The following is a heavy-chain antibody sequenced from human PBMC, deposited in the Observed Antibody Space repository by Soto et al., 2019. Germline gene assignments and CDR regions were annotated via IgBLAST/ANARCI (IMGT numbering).Heavy chain of an antibody. J-gene: IGHJ6*02. CDR1: GFDFSDFY. CDR2: ISGSGTII. CDR3: ARASRKSPTHGMDV. V-gene: IGHV3-11*01. Sequence: QVHVVQSGGGLVKPGGSLRLSCAASGFDFSDFYMSWIRQAPGKGLEWVAYISGSGTIIFYSDSVKGRFSISRGDPNNSVCLQMDSLRVDDTAVYYCARASRKSPTHGMDVWGQGTTVTVSS.